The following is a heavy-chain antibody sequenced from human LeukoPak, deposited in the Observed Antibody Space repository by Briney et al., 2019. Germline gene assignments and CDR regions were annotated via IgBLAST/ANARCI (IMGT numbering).Heavy chain of an antibody. CDR3: ARTAAIERVDY. V-gene: IGHV3-30*02. D-gene: IGHD5-24*01. CDR2: IRYDGGTT. Sequence: GGSLRLSCEASGFTFTTYGMHWVRQAPGKGPEWVACIRYDGGTTFYGDSVKGRFTISRDNSKNTLYLQLNSLRPEDTAVYYCARTAAIERVDYWGQGTLVTVSS. J-gene: IGHJ4*02. CDR1: GFTFTTYG.